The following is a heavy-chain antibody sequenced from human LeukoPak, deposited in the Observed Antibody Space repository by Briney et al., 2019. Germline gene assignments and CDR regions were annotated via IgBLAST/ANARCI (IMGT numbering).Heavy chain of an antibody. CDR1: GFTFSSYA. J-gene: IGHJ4*02. CDR2: ISSNGGST. V-gene: IGHV3-64*01. D-gene: IGHD1-26*01. Sequence: GGSLRLSCEASGFTFSSYAMHWVRQAPGKGLEYVSAISSNGGSTYYANSVKGRFTISRDNSKNTLYLQMGSLRAEDMAVYYCARDSGSYSPVYYFDYWGQGTLVTVSS. CDR3: ARDSGSYSPVYYFDY.